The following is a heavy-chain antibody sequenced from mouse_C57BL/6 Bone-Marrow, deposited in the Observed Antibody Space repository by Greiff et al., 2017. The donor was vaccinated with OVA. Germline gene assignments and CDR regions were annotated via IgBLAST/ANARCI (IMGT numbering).Heavy chain of an antibody. J-gene: IGHJ1*03. Sequence: QVHVKQSGAELAKPGASVKLSCKASGYTFTSYWMHWVKQRPGQGLEWIGYINPSSGYTKYNQKFKDKATLTADKSSSTAYMQLSSLTYEDSAVYYCARNWVVRYFDVWGTGTTVTVSS. CDR1: GYTFTSYW. CDR2: INPSSGYT. V-gene: IGHV1-7*01. CDR3: ARNWVVRYFDV. D-gene: IGHD1-1*01.